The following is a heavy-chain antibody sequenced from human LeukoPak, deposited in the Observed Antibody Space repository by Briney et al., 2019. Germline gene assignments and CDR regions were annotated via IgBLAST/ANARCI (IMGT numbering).Heavy chain of an antibody. V-gene: IGHV3-23*01. J-gene: IGHJ4*02. CDR2: ISPSGDIL. Sequence: GGSLRLSCAASGFTFSSHGMDWVRQAPGKGLEWVSGISPSGDILYYADSVKGQFTISRDNSKNTLSLQMNSLRGEDTAVYYCAKGFDYQLDYWGQGILVTVSS. CDR3: AKGFDYQLDY. D-gene: IGHD4/OR15-4a*01. CDR1: GFTFSSHG.